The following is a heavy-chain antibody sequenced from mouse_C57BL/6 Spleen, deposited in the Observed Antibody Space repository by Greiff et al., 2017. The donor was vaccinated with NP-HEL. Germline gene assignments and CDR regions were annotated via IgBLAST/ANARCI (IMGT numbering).Heavy chain of an antibody. CDR2: IYPGDGDT. J-gene: IGHJ2*01. CDR1: GYAFSSSW. CDR3: ARYYGSDFDY. V-gene: IGHV1-82*01. Sequence: VQLQQSGPELVKPGASVKISCKASGYAFSSSWMNWVKQRPGKGLEWIGRIYPGDGDTNYNGKFKGKATLTADKSSSTAYMQLSSLTSEDSAVYFCARYYGSDFDYWGQGTTLTVSS. D-gene: IGHD1-1*01.